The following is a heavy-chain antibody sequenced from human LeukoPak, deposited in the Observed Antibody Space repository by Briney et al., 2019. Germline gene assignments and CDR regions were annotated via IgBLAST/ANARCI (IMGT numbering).Heavy chain of an antibody. CDR3: AKDRLVPGSVLDY. D-gene: IGHD6-19*01. CDR1: GFTLSDYG. CDR2: IRYDGSDK. Sequence: PGGSLRLSCAASGFTLSDYGMHWVRQAPGKGLEWVAFIRYDGSDKYYADSVRGRFTISRDNSKNTLYLQMNSLRVEDTAVYYCAKDRLVPGSVLDYWCQGTLATVSS. J-gene: IGHJ4*02. V-gene: IGHV3-30*02.